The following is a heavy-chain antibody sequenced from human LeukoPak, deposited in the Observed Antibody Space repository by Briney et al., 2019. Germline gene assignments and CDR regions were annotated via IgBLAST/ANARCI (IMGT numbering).Heavy chain of an antibody. D-gene: IGHD4-17*01. CDR2: ISSGXGXI. Sequence: KSGGSXRLXXAASGFTFXXXXXXXVRQAPGXXXXXXXXISSGXGXIYYADSXXXXFTXSRANAKNSLYLQMNSLRAEDTAVYYCARGYGDYGKYYFDSWGQGTLVTVSS. CDR1: GFTFXXXX. V-gene: IGHV3-21*01. CDR3: ARGYGDYGKYYFDS. J-gene: IGHJ4*02.